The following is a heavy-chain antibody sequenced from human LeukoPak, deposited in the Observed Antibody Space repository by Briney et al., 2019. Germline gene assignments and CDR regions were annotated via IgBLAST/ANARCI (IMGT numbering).Heavy chain of an antibody. Sequence: PSETLSRTCAVYGGSFSGYYWSWIRQPPGKGLQWIGEINQSGSTNYNPSLKSRVTISVDTSKNQFSLKLSSVTAADTAVYYCARGFGGYFPYYFAYWRQGTLVTVSS. CDR1: GGSFSGYY. CDR2: INQSGST. V-gene: IGHV4-34*01. CDR3: ARGFGGYFPYYFAY. J-gene: IGHJ4*02. D-gene: IGHD3-22*01.